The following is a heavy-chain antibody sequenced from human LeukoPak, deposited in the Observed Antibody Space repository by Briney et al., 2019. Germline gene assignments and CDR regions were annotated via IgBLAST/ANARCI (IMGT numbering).Heavy chain of an antibody. CDR2: INPNSGGT. V-gene: IGHV1-2*02. CDR1: GYTFTRYY. J-gene: IGHJ4*02. D-gene: IGHD4-23*01. CDR3: AREFSVAHPHLDY. Sequence: GASVNVSCKASGYTFTRYYMHWVRQAPSQGLEWMGWINPNSGGTNYAQKFQGRVTMTRDTSISTAYMELSRLRSDDTAVYYCAREFSVAHPHLDYWGQGTLATVSS.